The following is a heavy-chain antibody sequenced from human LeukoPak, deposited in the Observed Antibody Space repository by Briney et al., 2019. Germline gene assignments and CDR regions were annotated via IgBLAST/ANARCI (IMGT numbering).Heavy chain of an antibody. CDR3: ARDPAYGALDI. J-gene: IGHJ3*02. CDR2: MNPDGSQK. D-gene: IGHD4-17*01. CDR1: GFPFSSHY. V-gene: IGHV3-7*01. Sequence: GGSLRLSCAASGFPFSSHYRGWVRQAPGKGPEWVALMNPDGSQKAYVDSLKGRFAISRDNARNSLFLLMNSLTAEDTAVYYCARDPAYGALDIWGQGTMVTVSS.